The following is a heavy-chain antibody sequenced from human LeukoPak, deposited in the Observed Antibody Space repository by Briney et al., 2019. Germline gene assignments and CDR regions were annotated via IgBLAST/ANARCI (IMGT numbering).Heavy chain of an antibody. D-gene: IGHD4-17*01. CDR2: ISYDGTEK. J-gene: IGHJ4*02. V-gene: IGHV3-30-3*01. CDR3: ARDGHGVPLDY. Sequence: GSSLRLSCAASGLTFSSYAMHWVRQAPGKGLEWVAVISYDGTEKYYGDSVKGRFTISRDNSKNTLYLQMNSLRAEDTALYYCARDGHGVPLDYWGQGTLVTVSP. CDR1: GLTFSSYA.